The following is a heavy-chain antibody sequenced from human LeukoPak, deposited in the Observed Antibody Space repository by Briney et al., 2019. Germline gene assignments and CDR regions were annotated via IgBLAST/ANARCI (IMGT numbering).Heavy chain of an antibody. Sequence: GGSLRLSCSASGFTFSSYAMHWVRQAPGKGLEYVSAISSNGGSTYYADSVKGRFTISRDNSKNTLYLQMSSLRAEDTAVYYCARDLGDIVVVPAAINLIYYGMDVWGQGTTVTVSS. J-gene: IGHJ6*02. CDR3: ARDLGDIVVVPAAINLIYYGMDV. CDR2: ISSNGGST. D-gene: IGHD2-2*01. CDR1: GFTFSSYA. V-gene: IGHV3-64D*06.